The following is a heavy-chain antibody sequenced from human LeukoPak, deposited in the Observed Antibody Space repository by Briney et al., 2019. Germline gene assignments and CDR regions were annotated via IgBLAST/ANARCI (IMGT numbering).Heavy chain of an antibody. CDR2: ISGSGGST. J-gene: IGHJ6*03. CDR1: GFTFITYA. CDR3: AREAGYSPDDYYYYYYMDV. V-gene: IGHV3-23*01. Sequence: GGSLRLSCAASGFTFITYAMSWVRQAPGKGLEWVSAISGSGGSTYYADSVRGRFTISGDNSKNTLYLQMNSLRAEDTAVYYCAREAGYSPDDYYYYYYMDVWGKGTTVTVSS. D-gene: IGHD5-18*01.